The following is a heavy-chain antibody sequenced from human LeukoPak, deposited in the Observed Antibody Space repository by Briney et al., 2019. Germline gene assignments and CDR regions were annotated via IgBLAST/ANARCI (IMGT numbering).Heavy chain of an antibody. V-gene: IGHV3-48*03. CDR3: PRDSAHTVVVSAVIPPGLDNWFDP. J-gene: IGHJ5*02. CDR2: ISRGGSSI. CDR1: VYTYSRSD. D-gene: IGHD2-2*01. Sequence: GGCLRLSRAASVYTYSRSDINCVPDAPGKGLECGSYISRGGSSIHYSDSGKGLFTIFRDNAKNLLDLQMNSLRAEDTAVYYCPRDSAHTVVVSAVIPPGLDNWFDPWGEGTLVSVPS.